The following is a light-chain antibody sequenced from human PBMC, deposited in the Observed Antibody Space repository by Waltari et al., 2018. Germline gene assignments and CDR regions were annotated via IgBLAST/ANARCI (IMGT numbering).Light chain of an antibody. Sequence: QSALTQPASVSGSPGQSITIHCTGTSSDVGRYKLVSWYQQHPGKAPKLMIYEGSKRPSGVSNRFSGSKSGNTASLTISGLQAEDEADYYCCSYAGGSTYVFGTGTKVTVL. CDR1: SSDVGRYKL. CDR2: EGS. J-gene: IGLJ1*01. CDR3: CSYAGGSTYV. V-gene: IGLV2-23*01.